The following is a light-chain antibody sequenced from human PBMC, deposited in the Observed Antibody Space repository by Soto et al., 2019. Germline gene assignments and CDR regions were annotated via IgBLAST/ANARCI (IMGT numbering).Light chain of an antibody. CDR3: QQCNNWPFT. CDR2: VAS. J-gene: IGKJ4*01. V-gene: IGKV3-11*01. Sequence: ENLLTKSPAPLPLPPGDRATPSSRASQSFTGSLAWYQQKPGQAPRLLIYVASNRATGIPARFSGSGSGTEFTLTITSLQSEDFAVYYCQQCNNWPFTFGGGTTVEIK. CDR1: QSFTGS.